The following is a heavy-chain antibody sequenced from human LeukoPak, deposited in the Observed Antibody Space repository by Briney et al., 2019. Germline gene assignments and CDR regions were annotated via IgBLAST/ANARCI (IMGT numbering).Heavy chain of an antibody. CDR2: IYYSAST. Sequence: PSETLSLTCTVSGGSISSYYWSWIRQPPGKGLEWIGYIYYSASTNYNPSLKSRVTISVDTSKNQFSLKLSSVTAADTAVYYCARGYSSSWSIDYWGQGTLVTVSS. D-gene: IGHD6-13*01. CDR3: ARGYSSSWSIDY. J-gene: IGHJ4*02. V-gene: IGHV4-59*08. CDR1: GGSISSYY.